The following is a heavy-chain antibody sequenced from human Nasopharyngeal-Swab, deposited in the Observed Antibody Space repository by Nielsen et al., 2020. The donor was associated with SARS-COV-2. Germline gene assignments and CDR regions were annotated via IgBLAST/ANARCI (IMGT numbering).Heavy chain of an antibody. CDR1: GFTFSSYG. CDR2: IWYDGSNK. J-gene: IGHJ6*02. Sequence: GGSLRLSRAASGFTFSSYGMHWVRQAPGKGLEWVAVIWYDGSNKYYADSVKGRFTISRDNSKNTLYLQMNSLRAEDTAVYYCARDNLDYGDYNPEDYYYYYGMDVWGQGTTVTVSS. CDR3: ARDNLDYGDYNPEDYYYYYGMDV. V-gene: IGHV3-33*01. D-gene: IGHD4-17*01.